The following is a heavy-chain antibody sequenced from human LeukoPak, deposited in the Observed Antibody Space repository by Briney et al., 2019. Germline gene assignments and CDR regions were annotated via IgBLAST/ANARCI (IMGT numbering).Heavy chain of an antibody. V-gene: IGHV1-18*01. CDR3: ARPLIRSSSWDWGY. J-gene: IGHJ4*02. Sequence: ASVKVSCKASGGTFNSYAISWVRQAPGQGLEWMGWISAYNGNTNYAQKLQGRVTMTTDTSTSTAYMELRSLRSDDTAVYYCARPLIRSSSWDWGYWGQGTLVTVSS. D-gene: IGHD6-13*01. CDR2: ISAYNGNT. CDR1: GGTFNSYA.